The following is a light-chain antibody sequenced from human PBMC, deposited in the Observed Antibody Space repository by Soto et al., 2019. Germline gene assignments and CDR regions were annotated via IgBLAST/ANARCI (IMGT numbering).Light chain of an antibody. Sequence: EIVLTQSPATLSLSPGERATLSCRASQSIGLAIAWYQHKPGQAPRLLIFDASQRATGIPARFRGSGSGTDVTLSISSLEPEDFSVYYCQQRTGRPPWTFGQGTKVESK. CDR2: DAS. J-gene: IGKJ1*01. CDR1: QSIGLA. V-gene: IGKV3-11*01. CDR3: QQRTGRPPWT.